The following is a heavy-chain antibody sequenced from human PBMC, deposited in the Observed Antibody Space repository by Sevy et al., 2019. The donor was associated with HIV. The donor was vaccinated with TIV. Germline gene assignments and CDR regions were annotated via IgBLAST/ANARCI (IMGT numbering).Heavy chain of an antibody. CDR2: ISSSSSTI. CDR1: GFTFSSYS. V-gene: IGHV3-48*02. Sequence: GGCLRLSCAASGFTFSSYSMNWVRQAPGKGLEWISYISSSSSTIYYADSVKGRFTISRDNAKNSLYLQMNSLRDEDTAVYYCASDAIDYVWVNTYNWLDPWGQGTLVTVSS. J-gene: IGHJ5*02. CDR3: ASDAIDYVWVNTYNWLDP. D-gene: IGHD3-16*01.